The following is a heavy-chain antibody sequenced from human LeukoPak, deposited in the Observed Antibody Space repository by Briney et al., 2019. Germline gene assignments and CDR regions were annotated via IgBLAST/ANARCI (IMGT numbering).Heavy chain of an antibody. CDR2: ISSSGSTI. CDR1: GFTFSDYY. V-gene: IGHV3-11*01. J-gene: IGHJ6*02. D-gene: IGHD1-26*01. CDR3: ARETADLEGARDYYYGMDV. Sequence: GGSLRLSCAASGFTFSDYYMSWIRQAPGKGLEWVSYISSSGSTIYYADSVKGRFTISRDNAKNSLYLQMNSLRAEDTAVYYCARETADLEGARDYYYGMDVWGQGTTVTVSS.